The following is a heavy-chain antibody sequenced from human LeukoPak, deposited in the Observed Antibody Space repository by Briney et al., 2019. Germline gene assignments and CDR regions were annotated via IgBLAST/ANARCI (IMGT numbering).Heavy chain of an antibody. Sequence: PGGSLRLSCAASGFTFSSYSTNWVRQAPGKGLEWVSFISSIGGNIYYADSVKGRFTISRDNADNSLYLQMNSLRAEDTAVYYCARSDNSNYCFDYWGQGTLVTVSS. D-gene: IGHD4-11*01. CDR3: ARSDNSNYCFDY. J-gene: IGHJ4*02. CDR2: ISSIGGNI. CDR1: GFTFSSYS. V-gene: IGHV3-48*01.